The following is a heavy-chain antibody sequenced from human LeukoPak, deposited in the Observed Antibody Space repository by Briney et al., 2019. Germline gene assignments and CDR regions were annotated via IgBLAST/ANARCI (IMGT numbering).Heavy chain of an antibody. Sequence: SGPTLVNPTQTLTLTCTFSGFSLSTSGVGVGWIRRPPGKALEWLELFYWDDDKRYSPSLKSRLTITKDTSKNQVVLTMTDMDPVDTATYYCARIIVPQYYFDYWGQGTLVTVSS. D-gene: IGHD2/OR15-2a*01. CDR2: FYWDDDK. V-gene: IGHV2-5*02. J-gene: IGHJ4*02. CDR1: GFSLSTSGVG. CDR3: ARIIVPQYYFDY.